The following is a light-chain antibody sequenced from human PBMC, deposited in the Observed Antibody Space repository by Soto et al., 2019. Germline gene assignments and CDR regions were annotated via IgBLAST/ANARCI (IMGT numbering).Light chain of an antibody. CDR2: GGS. Sequence: IVLRQSPGTLSLSPGEEATVSCRASQSVISSYLAWYQQKPGQAPRLLIYGGSTRASGVPDKFSGSWSGADFTLTIRRLEPEDSEVYFCQQFGEAFGQGTKLEIK. V-gene: IGKV3-20*01. J-gene: IGKJ2*01. CDR3: QQFGEA. CDR1: QSVISSY.